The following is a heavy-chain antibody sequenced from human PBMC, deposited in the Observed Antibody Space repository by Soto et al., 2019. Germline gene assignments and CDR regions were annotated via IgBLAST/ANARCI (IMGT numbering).Heavy chain of an antibody. CDR2: IYYSGST. Sequence: ASVTLPLTCTVSGGSISNYYWSWIRQPQGKGLEWIGYIYYSGSTNYNPSLKSRVTISVDTSKNQFSLKLSSVTAADTAVYYCARDGGISWYSNVFEPLGHGTLVTVSS. D-gene: IGHD6-13*01. J-gene: IGHJ5*02. V-gene: IGHV4-59*01. CDR1: GGSISNYY. CDR3: ARDGGISWYSNVFEP.